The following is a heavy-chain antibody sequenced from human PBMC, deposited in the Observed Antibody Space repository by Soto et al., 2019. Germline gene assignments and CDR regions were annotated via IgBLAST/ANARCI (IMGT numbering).Heavy chain of an antibody. V-gene: IGHV4-59*01. CDR1: GGSISSYY. J-gene: IGHJ3*02. Sequence: QVQLQESGPGLVKPSETLSLTCTVSGGSISSYYWSWLRQPPGKGLEWIGYIYYSGSTNYNPSLKSRVTISVDTSKNQFSLKLSSVTAADTAVYYCARRYGYAFDIWGQGTMVTVSS. CDR2: IYYSGST. D-gene: IGHD4-17*01. CDR3: ARRYGYAFDI.